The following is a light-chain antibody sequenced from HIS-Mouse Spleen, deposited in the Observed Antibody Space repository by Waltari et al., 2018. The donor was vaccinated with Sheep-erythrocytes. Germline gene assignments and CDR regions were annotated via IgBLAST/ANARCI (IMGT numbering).Light chain of an antibody. CDR1: SSHVGGYNY. CDR2: EVS. Sequence: QSALTQPASVSGSPGQSITISCTGTSSHVGGYNYVSWYQQHPAKAPKLTIYEVSNRPSGVSNLFSGSKSGNTASRTISGLQAEDEADYYCSSYTSSSTWVFGGGTKLTVL. J-gene: IGLJ3*02. V-gene: IGLV2-14*01. CDR3: SSYTSSSTWV.